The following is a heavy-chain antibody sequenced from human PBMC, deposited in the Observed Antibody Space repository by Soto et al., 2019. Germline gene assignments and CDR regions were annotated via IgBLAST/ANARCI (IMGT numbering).Heavy chain of an antibody. CDR1: GYTFGSHG. CDR2: INPSSGNK. J-gene: IGHJ4*02. V-gene: IGHV1-18*04. Sequence: QVHLVQSGSEVKKPGASVRVSCKTSGYTFGSHGISWVRQAPGQGPEWLEWINPSSGNKHFAQKLQGRVTLTTDTSTSTAYMELGSLTFDDTATYYCAREMDRGYANDFDYWGQGTLVTVSS. CDR3: AREMDRGYANDFDY. D-gene: IGHD2-2*01.